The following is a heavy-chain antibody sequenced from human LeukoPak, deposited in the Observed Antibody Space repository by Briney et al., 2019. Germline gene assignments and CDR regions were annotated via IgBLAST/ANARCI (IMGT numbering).Heavy chain of an antibody. CDR2: IYHSGST. CDR1: GGSISSGGYS. V-gene: IGHV4-30-2*01. J-gene: IGHJ4*02. D-gene: IGHD1-26*01. Sequence: NPSETLSLTCAVSGGSISSGGYSWSWIRQPPGKGLEWIGYIYHSGSTYYNPSLKSRVTISVDRSKNQFSLKLSSVTAADTAVYYCARGSEWELPTRYFDYWGQGTLVTVSS. CDR3: ARGSEWELPTRYFDY.